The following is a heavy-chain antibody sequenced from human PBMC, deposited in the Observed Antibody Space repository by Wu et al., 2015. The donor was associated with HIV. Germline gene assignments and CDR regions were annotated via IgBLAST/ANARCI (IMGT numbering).Heavy chain of an antibody. D-gene: IGHD6-13*01. CDR2: IIPAFGTT. V-gene: IGHV1-69*12. J-gene: IGHJ4*02. CDR3: ATSPRQGSSWYYFDA. Sequence: QVQLVQSGAEVKKPGSSVKVSCKASGDTFNIFAINWVRQAPGQGLEWMGGIIPAFGTTDYAGKFQGRVTISADDSTSTAYMELKRLTSEDTAVYYCATSPRQGSSWYYFDAWGQGTLVTVSS. CDR1: GDTFNIFA.